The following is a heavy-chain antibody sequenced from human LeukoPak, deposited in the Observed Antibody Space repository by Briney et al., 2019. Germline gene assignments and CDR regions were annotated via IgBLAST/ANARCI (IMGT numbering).Heavy chain of an antibody. D-gene: IGHD2-2*01. CDR3: ARDLAGVVVVPAAMPVDP. CDR2: IWYDGGNK. CDR1: GFTFSSYG. V-gene: IGHV3-33*01. Sequence: GRSLRLSCAASGFTFSSYGMHWVRQAPGKGLEGVAYIWYDGGNKYYADSVKGRFTISRDNSKNTLYLQMNSLRVEDTAVYYCARDLAGVVVVPAAMPVDPWGQGTRVTVSS. J-gene: IGHJ5*02.